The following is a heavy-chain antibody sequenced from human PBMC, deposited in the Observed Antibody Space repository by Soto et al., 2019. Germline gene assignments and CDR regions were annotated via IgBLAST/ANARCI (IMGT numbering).Heavy chain of an antibody. J-gene: IGHJ3*02. D-gene: IGHD2-21*01. CDR1: GYTFTSNG. Sequence: QAQLVQSGAEVKKPGASVSISCKASGYTFTSNGFVWVRQAPGHGPEWVGWSSPYNGKTEYAKNVQCRATMTRDTSPSTAYMGLRSLRSDDSAVYYGARDRPNGNCCDAFDIWGQGTMAIVSS. V-gene: IGHV1-18*01. CDR3: ARDRPNGNCCDAFDI. CDR2: SSPYNGKT.